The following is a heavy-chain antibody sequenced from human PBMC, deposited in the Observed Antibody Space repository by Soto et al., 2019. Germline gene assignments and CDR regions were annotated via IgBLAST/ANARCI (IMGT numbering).Heavy chain of an antibody. CDR3: ARTHWAQSSLDY. CDR1: GGSIDSGAFS. V-gene: IGHV4-30-2*01. D-gene: IGHD6-19*01. Sequence: SETLSLTCTVSGGSIDSGAFSLSWIRQPPGKGLEWIGYVTHSGTAYSIPSLNGRLTLSVDSSQTQCSLKLTSVTAADSAFYYCARTHWAQSSLDYWGRGILVTVSS. J-gene: IGHJ4*02. CDR2: VTHSGTA.